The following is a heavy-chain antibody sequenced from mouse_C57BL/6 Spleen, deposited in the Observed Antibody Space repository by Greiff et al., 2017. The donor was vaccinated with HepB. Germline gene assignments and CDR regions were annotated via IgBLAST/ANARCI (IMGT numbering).Heavy chain of an antibody. J-gene: IGHJ3*01. CDR1: GYAFSSSW. V-gene: IGHV1-82*01. CDR2: IYPGDGDT. CDR3: ARVGNYEYDGWFAY. D-gene: IGHD2-4*01. Sequence: VQLQQSGPELVKPGASVKISCKASGYAFSSSWMNWVKQRPGQGLEWIGRIYPGDGDTNYNGKFKGKATLTADKSSSTAYMQLSSLTSEDSAVYFGARVGNYEYDGWFAYWGQGTLVTVSA.